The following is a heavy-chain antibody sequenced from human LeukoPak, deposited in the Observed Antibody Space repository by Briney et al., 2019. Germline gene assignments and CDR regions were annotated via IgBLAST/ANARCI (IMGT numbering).Heavy chain of an antibody. J-gene: IGHJ3*02. V-gene: IGHV1-24*01. Sequence: GASVKVSCKASGYTFTGYYMHWVRQAPGQGLEWMGGFDPEDGETIYAQKFQGRVTMTEDTSTDTAYMELSSLRSEDTAVYYCATGMVRGVIVAFDIWGQGTMVTVSS. D-gene: IGHD3-10*01. CDR3: ATGMVRGVIVAFDI. CDR2: FDPEDGET. CDR1: GYTFTGYY.